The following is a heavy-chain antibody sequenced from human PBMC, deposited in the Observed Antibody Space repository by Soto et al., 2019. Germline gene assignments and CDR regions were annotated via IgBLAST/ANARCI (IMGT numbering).Heavy chain of an antibody. CDR2: ISYDGSNK. D-gene: IGHD2-2*01. Sequence: GGSLRLSCAASGFTFSSYGMHWVRQAPGKGLEWVAVISYDGSNKYYADSVKGRFTISRDNSKNTLYLQMNSLRAEDTAVYYCAKGLDVVVPAAMGYFDYWGQGTLVTVSS. CDR1: GFTFSSYG. V-gene: IGHV3-30*18. J-gene: IGHJ4*02. CDR3: AKGLDVVVPAAMGYFDY.